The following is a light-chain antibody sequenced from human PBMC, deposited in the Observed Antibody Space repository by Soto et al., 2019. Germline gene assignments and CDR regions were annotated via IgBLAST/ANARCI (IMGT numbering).Light chain of an antibody. CDR3: QQYGSSSWT. V-gene: IGKV3-20*01. CDR1: QSVRINY. CDR2: GAS. Sequence: EILLTQSPGTLSLSPGERATLSCRASQSVRINYLAWYQQKPGQPPRLLIYGASHRAAAIPDRFSGSGFGTDFTLTISRLEPEDFAVYYCQQYGSSSWTFGQGTKV. J-gene: IGKJ1*01.